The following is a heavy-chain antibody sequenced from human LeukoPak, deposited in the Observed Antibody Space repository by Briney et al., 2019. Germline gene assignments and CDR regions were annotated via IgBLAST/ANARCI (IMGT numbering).Heavy chain of an antibody. CDR2: IYHSEST. CDR3: TRRAGTDSNRAFDI. Sequence: PSGTLSLTCAVSGGSISSSTWWTWVRQPPGKGLEGIGEIYHSESTNSNPSLRSRVTISVDKSKNQFSLNLSSVTAADTAVYYCTRRAGTDSNRAFDIWGQGTVVTVSS. CDR1: GGSISSSTW. J-gene: IGHJ3*02. V-gene: IGHV4-4*02. D-gene: IGHD6-19*01.